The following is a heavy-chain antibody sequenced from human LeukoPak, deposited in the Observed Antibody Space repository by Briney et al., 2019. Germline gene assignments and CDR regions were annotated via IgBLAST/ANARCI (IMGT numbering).Heavy chain of an antibody. J-gene: IGHJ4*02. D-gene: IGHD3-10*01. CDR2: ISLAGQT. V-gene: IGHV4-4*02. CDR1: GGSISGTNW. Sequence: SGTLSLTCGVSGGSISGTNWWSWVRQPPGQGLEWIGEISLAGQTNYNPPLKSRVTISVDTSKNQISLKLTSVTVADTAVYYCGSVDRGWFGVGEYWGQGTLVTVSS. CDR3: GSVDRGWFGVGEY.